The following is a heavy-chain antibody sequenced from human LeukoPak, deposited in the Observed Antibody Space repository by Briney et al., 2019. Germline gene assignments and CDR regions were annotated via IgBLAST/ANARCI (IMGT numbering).Heavy chain of an antibody. J-gene: IGHJ4*02. CDR3: ARYFGSGSYLDY. V-gene: IGHV1-3*04. Sequence: ASVKVSCKTSGYTFTKFAIHWVRQAPGQRLEWMGWINTGSGQTKYSENFEGRVTMTRDTSTSTIYVEVRSLTSEDTGLYYCARYFGSGSYLDYWGQGTLLTVSS. CDR2: INTGSGQT. D-gene: IGHD3-10*01. CDR1: GYTFTKFA.